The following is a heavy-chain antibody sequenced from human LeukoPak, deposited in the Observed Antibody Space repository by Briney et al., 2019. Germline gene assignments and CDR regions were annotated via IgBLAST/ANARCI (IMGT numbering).Heavy chain of an antibody. V-gene: IGHV3-11*05. CDR2: ISTSSSYT. J-gene: IGHJ4*02. CDR3: ARVSFYDSSGYYPPDY. Sequence: AGGSLRLSCAASGFTFSDYYMSWIRQAPGNGLEWVSYISTSSSYTNYADSVKGRFTISRDKAKNSLFLQMNSLRAEDTAVYYCARVSFYDSSGYYPPDYWGQGTLVTVSS. CDR1: GFTFSDYY. D-gene: IGHD3-22*01.